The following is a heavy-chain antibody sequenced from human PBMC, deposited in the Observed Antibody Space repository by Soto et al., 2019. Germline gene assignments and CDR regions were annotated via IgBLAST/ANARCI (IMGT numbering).Heavy chain of an antibody. V-gene: IGHV4-59*08. J-gene: IGHJ4*02. CDR3: ARLGGYFQALDS. CDR2: IYYAGTT. D-gene: IGHD3-22*01. Sequence: SETLSLTCIVSGGSMSSYYWGWCRQPPGKGLEWIGYIYYAGTTTYNPSLRSRVSISVDTSKNEVSLKLTSVTAADTAVYYCARLGGYFQALDSWGQGTLVTVSS. CDR1: GGSMSSYY.